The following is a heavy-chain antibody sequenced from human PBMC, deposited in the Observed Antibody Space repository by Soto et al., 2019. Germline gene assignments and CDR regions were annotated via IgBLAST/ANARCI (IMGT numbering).Heavy chain of an antibody. CDR3: AKNWNRGSLVY. CDR2: TSHDGVT. Sequence: SETLSLTCAVSSGSIDNVYWWSWVRQSPGKGLEWIGETSHDGVTNYNPSLEGRVTISIDKPKNQFSLKLSSVTAADTAVYYCAKNWNRGSLVYWGQGSLVTVSS. D-gene: IGHD7-27*01. J-gene: IGHJ4*02. CDR1: SGSIDNVYW. V-gene: IGHV4-4*02.